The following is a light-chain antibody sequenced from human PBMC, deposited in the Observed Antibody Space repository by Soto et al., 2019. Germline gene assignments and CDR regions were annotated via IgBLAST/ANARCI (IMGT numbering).Light chain of an antibody. V-gene: IGKV1-5*03. J-gene: IGKJ1*01. CDR2: RAS. Sequence: DIQMTQSPSTLSASVGARVIITCRASQSISSWLAWYQQKPGKAPDLLIYRASTLKTGIPSRFSGSGSGTDFTLTISSLQPDDFATYYCQQYDRASWTFGPGTKVEIK. CDR1: QSISSW. CDR3: QQYDRASWT.